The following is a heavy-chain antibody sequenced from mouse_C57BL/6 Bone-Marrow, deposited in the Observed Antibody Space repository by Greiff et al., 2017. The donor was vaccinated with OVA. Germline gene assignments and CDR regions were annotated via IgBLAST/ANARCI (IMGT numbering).Heavy chain of an antibody. D-gene: IGHD1-1*01. V-gene: IGHV1-78*01. CDR2: IYPRDGST. Sequence: QVQLQQSDAELVKPGASVKISCKVSGYTFTDHTIHWMKQRPEQGLEWIGYIYPRDGSTKSNEKFKGKATLTADKSSSTAYMQLNSLTSEDSAVYFCARILRRREGYYSAMDYWGQGTSLTVSS. J-gene: IGHJ4*01. CDR3: ARILRRREGYYSAMDY. CDR1: GYTFTDHT.